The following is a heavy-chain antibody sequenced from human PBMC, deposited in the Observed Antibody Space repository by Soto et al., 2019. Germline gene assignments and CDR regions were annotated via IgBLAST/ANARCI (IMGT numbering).Heavy chain of an antibody. V-gene: IGHV4-59*01. CDR3: ASLAAQGQWLAGSHY. CDR2: LYYTGST. CDR1: GTSISSYS. J-gene: IGHJ4*02. Sequence: PSETLSLTCAVSGTSISSYSWGWIRQPPGKGLEYIGYLYYTGSTNYNPSLKSRVTISVDTSNNQFSLKLTSVTAADTAVYYCASLAAQGQWLAGSHYWCQGTLVTVS. D-gene: IGHD6-19*01.